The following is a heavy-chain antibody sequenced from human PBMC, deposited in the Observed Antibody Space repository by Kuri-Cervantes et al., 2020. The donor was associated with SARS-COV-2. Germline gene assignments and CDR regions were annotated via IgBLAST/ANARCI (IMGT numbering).Heavy chain of an antibody. CDR3: AKERSNRVAVAQ. V-gene: IGHV3-30*18. Sequence: GESLKISCAASGFTFSSYGMHWVRQAPGKGLEWVAVISYDGSNKYYADSVKGRFTISRDNSKNTLYLQMNSLRAEDTAVYYCAKERSNRVAVAQWGQGTLVTVSS. J-gene: IGHJ4*02. D-gene: IGHD6-19*01. CDR2: ISYDGSNK. CDR1: GFTFSSYG.